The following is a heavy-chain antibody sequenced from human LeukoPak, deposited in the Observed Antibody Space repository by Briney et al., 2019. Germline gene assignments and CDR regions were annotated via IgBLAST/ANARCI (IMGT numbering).Heavy chain of an antibody. D-gene: IGHD5-18*01. V-gene: IGHV3-9*01. CDR2: ISWNSGSI. J-gene: IGHJ4*02. CDR3: AKAEGIQLWLPYFDY. CDR1: GFTFDDYA. Sequence: PGGSLRLFCAASGFTFDDYAMHWVRQAPGKGLEWVSGISWNSGSIGYADSVKGRFTISRDNAKNSLYLQMNSLRAEDTALYYCAKAEGIQLWLPYFDYWGQGTLVSVSS.